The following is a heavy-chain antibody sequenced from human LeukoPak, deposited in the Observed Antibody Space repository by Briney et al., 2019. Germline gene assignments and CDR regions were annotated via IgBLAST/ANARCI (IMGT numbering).Heavy chain of an antibody. Sequence: GGSLRLSCAASGFSFINYWMSWVRQAPGKGLEWVANINQDGSVKYYVDSVKGRFTISRDNTKKSLYLRMNSLRGEDTAVYYCARIGYSSSSFDYWGQGTLVTVSS. V-gene: IGHV3-7*01. D-gene: IGHD6-6*01. CDR1: GFSFINYW. CDR2: INQDGSVK. CDR3: ARIGYSSSSFDY. J-gene: IGHJ4*02.